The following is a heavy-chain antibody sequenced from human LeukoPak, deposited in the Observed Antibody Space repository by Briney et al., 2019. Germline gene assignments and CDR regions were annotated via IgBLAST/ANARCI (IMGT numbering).Heavy chain of an antibody. V-gene: IGHV1-24*01. J-gene: IGHJ6*03. D-gene: IGHD2-2*02. CDR1: GYTLTELS. Sequence: ASVKVSCKVSGYTLTELSMHWVRQAPGKGLEWMGGFDPEDGETIYAQKFQGRVTMTKDTSIDTAYMELSSLRSEATAVYYCATGGGCSSTSCYKGHYYYYYYMDVWGKGTTVTVSS. CDR3: ATGGGCSSTSCYKGHYYYYYYMDV. CDR2: FDPEDGET.